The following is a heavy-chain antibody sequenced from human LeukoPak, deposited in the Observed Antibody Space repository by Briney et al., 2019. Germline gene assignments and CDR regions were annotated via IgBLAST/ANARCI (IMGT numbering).Heavy chain of an antibody. V-gene: IGHV3-30*04. CDR2: ISYDGNNK. CDR3: ARDYGEYYYDSSGYYGGFDY. J-gene: IGHJ4*02. CDR1: GFTFSSYA. Sequence: PGGSLRLSCAASGFTFSSYAMHGVRQAPGKGLEWVAVISYDGNNKYYADSVKGRFTISRDNAKNSLYLQMNSLRAEDTAVYYCARDYGEYYYDSSGYYGGFDYWGQGTLVTVSS. D-gene: IGHD3-22*01.